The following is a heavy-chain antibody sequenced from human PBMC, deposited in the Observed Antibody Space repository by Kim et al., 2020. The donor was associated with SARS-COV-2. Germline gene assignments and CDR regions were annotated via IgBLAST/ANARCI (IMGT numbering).Heavy chain of an antibody. D-gene: IGHD2-15*01. Sequence: NGNTKYSQKFQGRVTITRDTSASTAYMELSSLRSEDTAVYYCARDRTLDYWGQGTLVTVSS. J-gene: IGHJ4*02. CDR2: NGNT. CDR3: ARDRTLDY. V-gene: IGHV1-3*01.